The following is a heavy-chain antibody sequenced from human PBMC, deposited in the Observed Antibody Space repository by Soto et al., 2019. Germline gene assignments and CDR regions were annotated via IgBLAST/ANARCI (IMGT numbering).Heavy chain of an antibody. CDR2: IIPILGIA. D-gene: IGHD3-3*01. Sequence: QVQLVHSGAEVKKPGSSVKVSCKASGGTFSSYTISWVRQAPGQGLEWMGRIIPILGIANYAQKFQGRVTITADKSTSTAYMELSSLRSEDTAVYYCALTYYDFWSGYYAVFNWFDPWGQGTLVTVSS. V-gene: IGHV1-69*02. CDR3: ALTYYDFWSGYYAVFNWFDP. CDR1: GGTFSSYT. J-gene: IGHJ5*02.